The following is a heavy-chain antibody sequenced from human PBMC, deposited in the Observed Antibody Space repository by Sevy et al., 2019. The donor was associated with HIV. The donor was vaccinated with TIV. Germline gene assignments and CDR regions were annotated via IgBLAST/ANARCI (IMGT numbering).Heavy chain of an antibody. V-gene: IGHV3-15*01. CDR1: GFTFSNAW. J-gene: IGHJ1*01. CDR3: STDAVMVRGVTQH. D-gene: IGHD3-10*01. CDR2: IKSKTDGGTT. Sequence: GGSLRLSCAASGFTFSNAWMSWVRQAPGKGLEWVGRIKSKTDGGTTNYAAPVKVRCTISRDDSKNTLYLQMNSRKTEDTAVYYCSTDAVMVRGVTQHWGQGTLVTVSS.